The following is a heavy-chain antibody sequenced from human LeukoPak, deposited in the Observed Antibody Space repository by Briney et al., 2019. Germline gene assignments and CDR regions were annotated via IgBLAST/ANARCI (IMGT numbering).Heavy chain of an antibody. CDR2: IRYDGSDK. Sequence: GGSLRLSCAASGFTFSSYGMHWVRQAPGKGLEWVAFIRYDGSDKYYADSVKGRFTISRDNSKNTLYLQMNSLRPEDTALYYCAKGETKWAHLDYWGQGTLVTVSS. CDR3: AKGETKWAHLDY. CDR1: GFTFSSYG. D-gene: IGHD1-14*01. V-gene: IGHV3-30*02. J-gene: IGHJ4*02.